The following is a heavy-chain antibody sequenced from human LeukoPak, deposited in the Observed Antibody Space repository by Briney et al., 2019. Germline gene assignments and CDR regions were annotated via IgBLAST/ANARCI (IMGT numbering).Heavy chain of an antibody. D-gene: IGHD4-11*01. J-gene: IGHJ6*02. CDR3: ARGIYSNRSYYYYYGMDV. V-gene: IGHV1-8*01. Sequence: ASAKVSCKASGYTFTSYDINWVRQATGQGLEWMGWMNPNSGNTGYAQKFQGRVTMTRNTSISTAYMELSSLRSEDTAVYYCARGIYSNRSYYYYYGMDVWGQGTTVTVSS. CDR2: MNPNSGNT. CDR1: GYTFTSYD.